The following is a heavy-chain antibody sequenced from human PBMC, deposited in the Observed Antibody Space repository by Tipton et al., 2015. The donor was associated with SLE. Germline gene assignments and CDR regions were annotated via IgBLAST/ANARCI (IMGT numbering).Heavy chain of an antibody. CDR2: IYYSGSS. D-gene: IGHD1-26*01. J-gene: IGHJ6*03. V-gene: IGHV4-39*07. Sequence: GLVKPSGTLSLTCTVSGGSISSYYWGWIRQPPGKGLEWIGRIYYSGSSYYNPSLKSRVTISVDTSKNQFSLKLSSVTAADTAVYYCARVGHTYYYYYMDVWGKGTTVTVSS. CDR1: GGSISSYY. CDR3: ARVGHTYYYYYMDV.